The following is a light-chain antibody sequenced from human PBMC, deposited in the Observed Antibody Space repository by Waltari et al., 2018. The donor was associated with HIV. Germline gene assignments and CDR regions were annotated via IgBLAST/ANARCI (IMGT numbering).Light chain of an antibody. CDR3: QQYYATPPLT. V-gene: IGKV4-1*01. CDR2: GAS. CDR1: QSLLYSSNNNND. J-gene: IGKJ4*01. Sequence: DIVMTQSPDSLAVSLGERATISCKSSQSLLYSSNNNNDLAWYQQKPGQPPKVLISGASTRESGVPDRFSGSGSGTDFTLTISSLQAEDAAVYYCQQYYATPPLTFGGGTKVEIK.